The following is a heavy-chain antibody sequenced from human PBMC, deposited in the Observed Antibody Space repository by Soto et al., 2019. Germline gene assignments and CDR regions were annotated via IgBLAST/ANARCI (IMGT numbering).Heavy chain of an antibody. Sequence: PSETLSLTCTVSGGSISRYYWSWIRQPPGKGLEWIGYIYYSGSTNYNPSLKSRVTISVDTSKNQFSLKLSSVTAADTAVYYCARGGRKNWFDPWGQGTLVTVSS. CDR3: ARGGRKNWFDP. V-gene: IGHV4-59*01. CDR2: IYYSGST. D-gene: IGHD3-10*01. CDR1: GGSISRYY. J-gene: IGHJ5*02.